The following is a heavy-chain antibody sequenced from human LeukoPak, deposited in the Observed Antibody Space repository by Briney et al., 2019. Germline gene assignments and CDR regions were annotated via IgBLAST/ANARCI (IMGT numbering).Heavy chain of an antibody. CDR2: IYPGDSDT. CDR1: GYSFTTYW. D-gene: IGHD1-26*01. J-gene: IGHJ4*02. CDR3: AGLPGLGIGGAYYFDY. Sequence: GESLKISCKGSGYSFTTYWIGWVRQMPGKGLEWMGIIYPGDSDTRYSPSFQGQVTISADKSISTAYLQWSSLKASDTAIYYCAGLPGLGIGGAYYFDYWGQGTLVTVSS. V-gene: IGHV5-51*01.